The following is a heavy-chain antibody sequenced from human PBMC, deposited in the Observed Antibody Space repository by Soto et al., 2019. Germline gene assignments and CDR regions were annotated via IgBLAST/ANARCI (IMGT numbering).Heavy chain of an antibody. CDR1: GYTFTSYD. CDR2: MNPNSGNT. D-gene: IGHD3-9*01. J-gene: IGHJ4*02. CDR3: ARGSRLRYFDWLSPVNKRGYYFDY. Sequence: QVQLVQSGAEVKKPGASVKVSCKASGYTFTSYDINWVRQATGQGLEWMGWMNPNSGNTGYAQKFQGRVTMTRNTSISTAYMELSSLRSEDTAVYYCARGSRLRYFDWLSPVNKRGYYFDYWGQGTLVTVSS. V-gene: IGHV1-8*01.